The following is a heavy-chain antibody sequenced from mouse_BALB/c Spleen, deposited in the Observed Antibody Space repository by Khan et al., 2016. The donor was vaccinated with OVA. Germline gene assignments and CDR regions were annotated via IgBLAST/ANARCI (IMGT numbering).Heavy chain of an antibody. V-gene: IGHV9-3-1*01. Sequence: QIQLVQSGPELKKPGETVKISCKASGYSFTNYGMNWVKQSPGKALKWMGWINTYTGEPTYADEFKGRFAFSLETSAQTAYLQINILRNEDTATYFCARPPYFSFTLDYWGQGTSVTVSS. J-gene: IGHJ4*01. CDR1: GYSFTNYG. CDR2: INTYTGEP. CDR3: ARPPYFSFTLDY. D-gene: IGHD2-10*01.